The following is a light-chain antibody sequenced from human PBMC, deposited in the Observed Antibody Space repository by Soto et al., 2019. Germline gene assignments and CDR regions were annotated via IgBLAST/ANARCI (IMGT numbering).Light chain of an antibody. CDR2: EVS. CDR1: SSDVGGYNY. Sequence: QSVLTQPPSASGSPGQSVTISCNGTSSDVGGYNYVSWYQQHPGKAPKLMIYEVSKRPSGVPDRFSGSKSGNTASLTVSGLQAEDEADYYCSSYVGTNSYVFGTGTKLTVL. CDR3: SSYVGTNSYV. V-gene: IGLV2-8*01. J-gene: IGLJ1*01.